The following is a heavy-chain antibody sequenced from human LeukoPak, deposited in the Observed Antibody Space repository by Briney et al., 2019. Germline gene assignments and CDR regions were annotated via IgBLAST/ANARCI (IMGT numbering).Heavy chain of an antibody. CDR2: IHDSAST. Sequence: SETLSLTCSVSGGSMSSYYWSWVRQPPGKGLEWLGYIHDSASTIYNPSLKGRVTISEDTSKQQFFLRLSSVTAADTAIYYCARFAPYSGLFDSWGQGTLVTVSS. CDR3: ARFAPYSGLFDS. J-gene: IGHJ4*02. D-gene: IGHD1-26*01. CDR1: GGSMSSYY. V-gene: IGHV4-4*09.